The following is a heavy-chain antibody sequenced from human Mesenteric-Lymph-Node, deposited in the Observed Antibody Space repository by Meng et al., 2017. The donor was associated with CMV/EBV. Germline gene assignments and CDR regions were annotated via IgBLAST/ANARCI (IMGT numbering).Heavy chain of an antibody. J-gene: IGHJ6*02. Sequence: SFSGYYWSWIRQPPGKGLEWIGEINHSGGTNYNPSLKSRVTTSVDTSKNQFSLKLSSVTAADTAVYYCARVGGYCSSTSCSYGMDVWGQGTTVTVSS. D-gene: IGHD2-2*01. CDR3: ARVGGYCSSTSCSYGMDV. CDR1: SFSGYY. V-gene: IGHV4-34*01. CDR2: INHSGGT.